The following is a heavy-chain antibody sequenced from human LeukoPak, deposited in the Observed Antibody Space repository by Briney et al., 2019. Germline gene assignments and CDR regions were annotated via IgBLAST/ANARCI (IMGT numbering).Heavy chain of an antibody. CDR2: ISGSGSGGST. CDR1: GFTFSSYA. CDR3: AKSGLIRFDY. Sequence: GGSLRLSCAASGFTFSSYAMSWVRQAPGKGLEWVSNISGSGSGGSTYYADSVKGRFTISRDNSKNTLYPQMNSLRAGDTAIYYCAKSGLIRFDYWGQGTLVTVSS. J-gene: IGHJ4*02. D-gene: IGHD2-15*01. V-gene: IGHV3-23*01.